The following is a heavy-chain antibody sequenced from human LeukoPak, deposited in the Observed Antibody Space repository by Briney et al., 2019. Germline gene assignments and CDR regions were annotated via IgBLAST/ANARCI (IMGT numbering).Heavy chain of an antibody. CDR1: GGSINNYY. CDR2: IYYSGST. V-gene: IGHV4-59*01. J-gene: IGHJ5*02. CDR3: ARRYCSTTSCSGHNWFDP. Sequence: PSETLSLTCTVSGGSINNYYWSWIRQPPGKGLEWIGYIYYSGSTNYNPSLKSRVTISVDTSKNQFSLKLSSVTAADTAVYYCARRYCSTTSCSGHNWFDPWGQGTLVTVSS. D-gene: IGHD2-2*01.